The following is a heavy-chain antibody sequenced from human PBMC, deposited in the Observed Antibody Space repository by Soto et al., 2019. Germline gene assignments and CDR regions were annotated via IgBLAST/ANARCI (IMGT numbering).Heavy chain of an antibody. Sequence: QVQLQESGPGLVKPSQTLSLTCTVSGGSISSGDSYWNWIRQPPGNGLEWIGYIYYSGSTYYNPSLKSRATISVDTSKNQFSLNLNSVTAADTAVYYCARVLHSSGYYFDYWGQGTLVTVSS. CDR2: IYYSGST. D-gene: IGHD3-22*01. V-gene: IGHV4-30-4*01. J-gene: IGHJ4*02. CDR3: ARVLHSSGYYFDY. CDR1: GGSISSGDSY.